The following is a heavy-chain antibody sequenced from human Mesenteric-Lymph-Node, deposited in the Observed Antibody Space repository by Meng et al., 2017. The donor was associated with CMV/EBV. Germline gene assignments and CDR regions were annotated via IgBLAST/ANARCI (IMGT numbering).Heavy chain of an antibody. V-gene: IGHV4-34*01. J-gene: IGHJ5*02. CDR2: VHQTGST. CDR1: GGPFSGYN. Sequence: GSLRLSCAVYGGPFSGYNWSWIRQSPGKGLEWIGDVHQTGSTNYNPSLRSRVTMSVDTSKNQFSLKLNSVTAADTAVYYCARGPMRFGETWGQGTLVTVSS. CDR3: ARGPMRFGET. D-gene: IGHD3-10*01.